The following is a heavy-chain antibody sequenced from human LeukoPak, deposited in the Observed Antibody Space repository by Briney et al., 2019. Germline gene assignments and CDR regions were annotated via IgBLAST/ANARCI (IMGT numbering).Heavy chain of an antibody. CDR1: RFTFSSYA. CDR2: ISGSGGST. D-gene: IGHD3-10*01. J-gene: IGHJ3*02. Sequence: GGPLTLPCAASRFTFSSYAMSWARQSPGRALEWVSAISGSGGSTYYAVSVKGRFTISRDNSKNTLYLQMNSLRAEDTAVYYCAKDLSLWFGDAFDIWGQGTMVTVSS. CDR3: AKDLSLWFGDAFDI. V-gene: IGHV3-23*01.